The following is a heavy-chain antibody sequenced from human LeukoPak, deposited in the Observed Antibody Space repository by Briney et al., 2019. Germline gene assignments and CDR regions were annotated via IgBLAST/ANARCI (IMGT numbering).Heavy chain of an antibody. CDR3: ARDYRRYCSSTSCQLGY. CDR2: INPNSGGT. D-gene: IGHD2-2*01. J-gene: IGHJ4*02. CDR1: GYTFTGYY. V-gene: IGHV1-2*02. Sequence: ASVKVSCKASGYTFTGYYMHWVRQAPGQGLEWMGWINPNSGGTNYAQKFQGRVTMTRDTSISTAYMELSRLRSDDTAVYYCARDYRRYCSSTSCQLGYWGQGTLVTVSS.